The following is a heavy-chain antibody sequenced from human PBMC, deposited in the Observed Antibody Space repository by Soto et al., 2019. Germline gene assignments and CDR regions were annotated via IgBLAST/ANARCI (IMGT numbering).Heavy chain of an antibody. CDR3: ASDGRYSSYCCASDV. CDR2: IHPRDSDT. J-gene: IGHJ3*01. V-gene: IGHV5-51*01. CDR1: GYDFSTYY. Sequence: EVQLVQSGAEVKKPGESLKISCKGSGYDFSTYYIGWVRQMPGKGLEWLGLIHPRDSDTRYSPSFQGQVTISVDQSINTAYLQWSSLKASDTATYYCASDGRYSSYCCASDVWGQGTKVTVTA. D-gene: IGHD6-6*01.